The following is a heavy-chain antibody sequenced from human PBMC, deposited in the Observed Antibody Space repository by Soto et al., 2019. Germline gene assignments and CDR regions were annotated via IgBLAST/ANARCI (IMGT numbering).Heavy chain of an antibody. J-gene: IGHJ6*03. CDR1: GYTLTELS. Sequence: ASVKVSCKVSGYTLTELSMHWVRQAPGKGLEWMGGFDPEDGETIYAQKFQGRVTMTEDTSTDTAYMELSSLRSEDTAVYYCATSATKPNYYYYYMDVWGKGTTVTVS. CDR3: ATSATKPNYYYYYMDV. V-gene: IGHV1-24*01. CDR2: FDPEDGET.